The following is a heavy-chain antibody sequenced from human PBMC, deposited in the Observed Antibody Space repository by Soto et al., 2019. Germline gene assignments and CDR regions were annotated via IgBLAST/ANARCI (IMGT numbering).Heavy chain of an antibody. Sequence: DSVKVSCKASGYTLPNFYRHWVRQAPGQGLEWMGIINPNGGSTNYAHNFQGRVTITRDTSTSTVYMEVSSLRSEDTAVYYCAKDSGSSHDAFDIWGQGTMVTVSS. CDR3: AKDSGSSHDAFDI. CDR2: INPNGGST. CDR1: GYTLPNFY. J-gene: IGHJ3*02. V-gene: IGHV1-46*01. D-gene: IGHD2-15*01.